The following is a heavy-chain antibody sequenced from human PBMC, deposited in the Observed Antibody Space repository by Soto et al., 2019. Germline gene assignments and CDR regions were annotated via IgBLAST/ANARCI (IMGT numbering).Heavy chain of an antibody. CDR2: ISAYNGNT. CDR1: GYTFTSYG. D-gene: IGHD6-13*01. Sequence: ASVKVSCKASGYTFTSYGISWVRQAPGQGLEWMGWISAYNGNTNYAQKLQGRVTMTTDTSTSTAYMELRSLRSDDTAVYYCARTPEYSSSWPFDYWGQGTLVTVSS. V-gene: IGHV1-18*01. J-gene: IGHJ4*02. CDR3: ARTPEYSSSWPFDY.